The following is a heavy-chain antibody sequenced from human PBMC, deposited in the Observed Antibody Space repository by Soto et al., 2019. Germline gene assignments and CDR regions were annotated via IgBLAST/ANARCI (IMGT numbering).Heavy chain of an antibody. Sequence: SETLSLTCTVSGGSISSNDPYWSWIRQSPGKGLEWIGYIYYSGSTYYSPSLKSRVTISVDTSKNQFSLKLSSVTAADTAVYFCARSTSHPTYFDYWGQGTLVTVSS. V-gene: IGHV4-30-4*01. CDR1: GGSISSNDPY. J-gene: IGHJ4*02. CDR3: ARSTSHPTYFDY. CDR2: IYYSGST. D-gene: IGHD2-2*01.